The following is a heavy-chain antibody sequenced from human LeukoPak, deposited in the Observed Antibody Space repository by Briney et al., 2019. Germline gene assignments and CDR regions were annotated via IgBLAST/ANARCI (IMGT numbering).Heavy chain of an antibody. CDR3: AKRSCSGGSCNFDY. V-gene: IGHV3-23*01. D-gene: IGHD2-15*01. CDR1: GFTFRSYA. J-gene: IGHJ4*02. CDR2: ISNSGGST. Sequence: PGGSLRLSCAVSGFTFRSYAMRGVRQAPGKGVEWVSVISNSGGSTNYADSVKGRFTISRDNSKNTLYLQMNSLRAEDTAVYYCAKRSCSGGSCNFDYWGQGTLVTVSS.